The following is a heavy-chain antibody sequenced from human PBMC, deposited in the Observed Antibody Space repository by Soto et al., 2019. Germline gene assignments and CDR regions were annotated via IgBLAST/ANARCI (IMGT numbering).Heavy chain of an antibody. V-gene: IGHV3-30-3*01. D-gene: IGHD1-26*01. Sequence: SGGSLRLSCAASGFTFSDYAMHWVRQAPGRGLEWVAALSYHGNDKYYADSVRGRFTISRDNSKNTLYLQMNGLRAEDTAVYSCAGGGNSLVVFDYWGQGTLVTVSS. CDR2: LSYHGNDK. CDR1: GFTFSDYA. CDR3: AGGGNSLVVFDY. J-gene: IGHJ4*02.